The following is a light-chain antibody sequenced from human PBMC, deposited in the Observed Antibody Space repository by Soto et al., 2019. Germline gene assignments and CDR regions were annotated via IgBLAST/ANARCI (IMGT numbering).Light chain of an antibody. CDR1: QSISSW. Sequence: DIQMTQSPSTLSASVGDRVTITCRASQSISSWLAWYQQKPGKAPKLLIYDASSLESGVPSRFSGSGSGTEFTLTISSLQLDDFATYYCQQYNSYLFTFGPGTKVDIK. CDR3: QQYNSYLFT. V-gene: IGKV1-5*01. CDR2: DAS. J-gene: IGKJ3*01.